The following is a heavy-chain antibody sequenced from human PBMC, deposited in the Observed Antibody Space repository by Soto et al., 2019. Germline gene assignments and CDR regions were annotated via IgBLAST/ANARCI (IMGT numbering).Heavy chain of an antibody. CDR3: ARGGGVGVAGSAAFDM. J-gene: IGHJ3*02. V-gene: IGHV1-2*02. CDR1: GYPVTAYY. Sequence: QLHLVQSGAVVKKPGASVTVSCSASGYPVTAYYMHWVRQAPGRGLEWMGGINPATGAAKYTQTFQGRVTMTRDTATSTVFRELSGLTSEDTAGFYWARGGGVGVAGSAAFDMWGQGTLVTVSS. D-gene: IGHD3-3*01. CDR2: INPATGAA.